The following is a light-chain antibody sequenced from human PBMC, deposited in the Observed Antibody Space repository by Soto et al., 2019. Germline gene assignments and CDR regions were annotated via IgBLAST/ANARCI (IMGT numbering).Light chain of an antibody. V-gene: IGKV3-15*01. CDR1: QSVRSN. CDR2: GAS. CDR3: QHYNNWPRT. Sequence: EIVMTQSPATLSVSPGERATLSCRASQSVRSNLAWYQPKPGQAPRLLIYGASTRATGIPARFSGSGSGTEFTITLSSLQSEDFAVYYCQHYNNWPRTFGQGTKVEIK. J-gene: IGKJ1*01.